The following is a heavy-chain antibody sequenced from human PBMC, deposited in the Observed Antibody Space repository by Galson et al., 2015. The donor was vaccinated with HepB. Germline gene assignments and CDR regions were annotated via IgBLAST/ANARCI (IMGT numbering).Heavy chain of an antibody. CDR2: IYYSGST. CDR3: ARQKDGYNLAFYFDY. V-gene: IGHV4-59*01. J-gene: IGHJ4*02. CDR1: GGSISSYY. Sequence: TLSLTCTVSGGSISSYYWSWIRQPPGKGLEWIGYIYYSGSTNYNPSLKSRVTISVDTSKNQFSLKLSSVTAADTAVYYCARQKDGYNLAFYFDYWGQGTLVTVSS. D-gene: IGHD5-24*01.